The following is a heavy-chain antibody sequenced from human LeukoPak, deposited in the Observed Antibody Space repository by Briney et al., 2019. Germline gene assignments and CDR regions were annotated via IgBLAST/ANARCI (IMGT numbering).Heavy chain of an antibody. Sequence: SETLSLTCSVSGGSISSDYWSWIRQPPGKGLEWIGYMYYTGSNNYNPSLKSRVTISLATSKTQFSLKLSSVTPADTAVYYCARVSVVYGMDVWGQGTTVTVSS. CDR3: ARVSVVYGMDV. J-gene: IGHJ6*02. CDR2: MYYTGSN. CDR1: GGSISSDY. V-gene: IGHV4-59*01.